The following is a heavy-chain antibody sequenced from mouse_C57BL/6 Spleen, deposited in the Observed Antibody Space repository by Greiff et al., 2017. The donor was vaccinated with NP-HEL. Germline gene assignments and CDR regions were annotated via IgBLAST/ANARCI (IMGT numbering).Heavy chain of an antibody. D-gene: IGHD3-2*02. J-gene: IGHJ4*01. CDR1: GYTFTSYT. Sequence: QVQLQQSGAELARPGASVKMSCKASGYTFTSYTMHWVKQRPGQGLEWIGYINPSSGYTKYNQKFKDKATLTADKSSSTAYMQLSSLTSEDSAVYYCAREGSSGSSYYAMDYWGQGTSVTVSS. CDR2: INPSSGYT. V-gene: IGHV1-4*01. CDR3: AREGSSGSSYYAMDY.